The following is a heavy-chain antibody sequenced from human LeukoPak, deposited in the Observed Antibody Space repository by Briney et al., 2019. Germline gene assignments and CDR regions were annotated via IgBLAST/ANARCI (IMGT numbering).Heavy chain of an antibody. Sequence: GGSLRLSCAASGFTFSTYGMHWVRQAPGKGLEWVAFITYDGNSGYYAASLKGRFTISRDNSKNTLYLQMNSLRAEDTAVYYCASTQKYYFDYWGQGTLVTVSS. J-gene: IGHJ4*02. D-gene: IGHD5/OR15-5a*01. V-gene: IGHV3-30*02. CDR2: ITYDGNSG. CDR3: ASTQKYYFDY. CDR1: GFTFSTYG.